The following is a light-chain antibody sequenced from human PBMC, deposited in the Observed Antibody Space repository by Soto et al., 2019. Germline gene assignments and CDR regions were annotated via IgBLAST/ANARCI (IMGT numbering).Light chain of an antibody. CDR1: SSDVGGYNY. V-gene: IGLV2-14*01. Sequence: QSALTQPASVSGSPGQSITISCTGTSSDVGGYNYVSWYQQHPGKAPKLMIYDVSNRPSGVSNRFSGSTSGNTASLTISGLQAEDEADYYCSSYTSSSTPLYVFGTGTKVTVL. CDR3: SSYTSSSTPLYV. CDR2: DVS. J-gene: IGLJ1*01.